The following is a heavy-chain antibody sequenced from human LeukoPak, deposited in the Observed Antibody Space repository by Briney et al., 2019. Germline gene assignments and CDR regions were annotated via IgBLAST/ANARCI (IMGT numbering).Heavy chain of an antibody. V-gene: IGHV4-39*07. D-gene: IGHD6-13*01. Sequence: SETLSLTCTVSGGSISSSSYYWGWIRQPPGKGLEWIGSIYYSGSTYYNPSLKSRVTISVDTSKNQFSLKLSSVTAADTAVYYCARGLVAAAGTGGWFDPWGQGTLVTVSS. CDR1: GGSISSSSYY. J-gene: IGHJ5*02. CDR2: IYYSGST. CDR3: ARGLVAAAGTGGWFDP.